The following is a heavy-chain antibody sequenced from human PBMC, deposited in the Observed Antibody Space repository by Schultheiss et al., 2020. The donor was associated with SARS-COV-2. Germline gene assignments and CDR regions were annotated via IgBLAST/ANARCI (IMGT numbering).Heavy chain of an antibody. D-gene: IGHD7-27*01. CDR1: GGSVTSDSYY. V-gene: IGHV4-61*03. Sequence: SQTLSLTCIVSGGSVTSDSYYWNWIRQSPGKGLEWIGYVFSTGRTKYNPSLESRVTISADTSKNHFSLKLNSVTAADTAVYYCARSGDWGLLPIAMDVWGRGTTVTVSS. J-gene: IGHJ6*02. CDR3: ARSGDWGLLPIAMDV. CDR2: VFSTGRT.